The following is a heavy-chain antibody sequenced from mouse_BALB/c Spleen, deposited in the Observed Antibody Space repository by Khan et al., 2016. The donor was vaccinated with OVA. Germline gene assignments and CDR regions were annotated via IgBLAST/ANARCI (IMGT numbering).Heavy chain of an antibody. D-gene: IGHD2-4*01. CDR3: ARENYYDYEYYYAMDY. CDR1: GFSLTGYG. J-gene: IGHJ4*01. Sequence: QVQLKQSGPGLVAPSQSLSITCTVSGFSLTGYGVNWVRQPPGKGLEWLGMIWGDGSTDYNSALKSRLSISKDNSKSQVFLKMNSLHTDDTDMYYCARENYYDYEYYYAMDYWGQGTSVTVSS. V-gene: IGHV2-6-7*01. CDR2: IWGDGST.